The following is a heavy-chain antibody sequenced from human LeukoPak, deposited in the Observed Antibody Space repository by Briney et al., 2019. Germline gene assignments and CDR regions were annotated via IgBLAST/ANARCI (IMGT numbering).Heavy chain of an antibody. CDR3: ARGGNWNYLNDFDY. D-gene: IGHD1-7*01. CDR1: GHTFTSYD. Sequence: ASVKVSCKASGHTFTSYDINWVRQATGQGLEWMGWMNPNSGNTVYAQKFQGRVTMTRNTSISTAYMELSSLRSEDTAVYYCARGGNWNYLNDFDYWGQGTLVTVSS. J-gene: IGHJ4*02. V-gene: IGHV1-8*01. CDR2: MNPNSGNT.